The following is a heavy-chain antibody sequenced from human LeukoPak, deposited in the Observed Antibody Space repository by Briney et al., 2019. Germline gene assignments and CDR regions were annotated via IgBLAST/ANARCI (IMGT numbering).Heavy chain of an antibody. D-gene: IGHD3-22*01. CDR2: IIPIFDET. CDR3: ARGPYYDTSGYYYFDY. V-gene: IGHV1-69*05. J-gene: IGHJ4*02. CDR1: GYTFTSYD. Sequence: SVKVSCKASGYTFTSYDINWVRQATGQGLEWMGGIIPIFDETKYAQKFQGRVTITTDASASTAYMELSSLKSEDTAVYFCARGPYYDTSGYYYFDYWGQGTLVTVSS.